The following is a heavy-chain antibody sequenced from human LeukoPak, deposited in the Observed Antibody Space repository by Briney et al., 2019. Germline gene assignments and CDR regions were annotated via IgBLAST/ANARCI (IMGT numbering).Heavy chain of an antibody. Sequence: GESLKISCKSSGYRFTNYWISWVRQMPGKGLEWMGRIDPSDSYTDYSPSFQGHVTFSADKSITTAYLQWSSLKASDTAMYYCATLILRAAPYYLDYWGQGTLVTVSS. D-gene: IGHD3-16*01. CDR1: GYRFTNYW. J-gene: IGHJ4*02. CDR2: IDPSDSYT. V-gene: IGHV5-10-1*01. CDR3: ATLILRAAPYYLDY.